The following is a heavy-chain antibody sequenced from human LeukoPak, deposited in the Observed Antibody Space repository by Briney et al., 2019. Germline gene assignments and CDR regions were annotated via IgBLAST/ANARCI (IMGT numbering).Heavy chain of an antibody. V-gene: IGHV1-46*01. J-gene: IGHJ3*02. D-gene: IGHD2-21*02. CDR2: INPSGGST. CDR1: GYTFTSYG. Sequence: VASVKVSCKASGYTFTSYGISWVRQAPGQGLEWMGIINPSGGSTSYAQKFQGRVTMTRDTSTSTVYMELSSLRSEDTAVYYCARDWSGYCGGDCYPDDAFDIWGQGTMVTVSS. CDR3: ARDWSGYCGGDCYPDDAFDI.